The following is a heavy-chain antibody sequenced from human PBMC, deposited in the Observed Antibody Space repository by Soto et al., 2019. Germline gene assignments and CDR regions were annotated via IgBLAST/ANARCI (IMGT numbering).Heavy chain of an antibody. J-gene: IGHJ4*02. Sequence: EVQLVESGGGLVQPGGSLRLSCAAPGFTVSNTYMAWIRQAPGRGLECVSVIYSGGGTYYAESVKGRFTISRDNSNNTLYLQMNSLRSDDTAVYYCAREIDGGQGTLVTV. CDR1: GFTVSNTY. V-gene: IGHV3-66*01. CDR3: AREID. CDR2: IYSGGGT.